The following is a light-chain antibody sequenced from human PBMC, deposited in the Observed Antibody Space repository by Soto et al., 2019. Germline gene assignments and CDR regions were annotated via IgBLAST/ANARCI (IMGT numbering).Light chain of an antibody. CDR2: EVS. J-gene: IGLJ1*01. CDR3: SSYSGTNYHYV. CDR1: SSDVGGYNY. V-gene: IGLV2-8*01. Sequence: QSVLTRPPSASGFFVQCVTISCNGTSSDVGGYNYVSWYQQHPGKAPKLMIYEVSERPSGVPDRFSGSKSGNTASLTVSGLQADDEADYYCSSYSGTNYHYVFGTGTKVTVL.